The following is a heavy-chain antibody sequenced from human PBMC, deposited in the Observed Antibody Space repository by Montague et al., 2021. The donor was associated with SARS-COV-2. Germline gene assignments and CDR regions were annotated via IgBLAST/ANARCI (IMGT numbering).Heavy chain of an antibody. D-gene: IGHD6-19*01. V-gene: IGHV4-61*09. CDR3: ARARGGEGIAVRTFDS. CDR1: GGSISKGSYY. Sequence: TLSLTCTVCGGSISKGSYYWTWIRQPAGAGLEWIGHIYTSGSTRYNPSLKSRVTVSVDTSHNQFSLKLSSVSAADTAVYYCARARGGEGIAVRTFDSWGQGTLVSVSS. J-gene: IGHJ4*02. CDR2: IYTSGST.